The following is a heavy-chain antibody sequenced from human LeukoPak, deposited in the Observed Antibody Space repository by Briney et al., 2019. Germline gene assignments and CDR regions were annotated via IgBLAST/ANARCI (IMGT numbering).Heavy chain of an antibody. V-gene: IGHV4-34*01. D-gene: IGHD3-22*01. CDR3: SRQVVGNDY. J-gene: IGHJ4*02. CDR1: GESSFSNYY. CDR2: INHSGYT. Sequence: PSETLSLTCAVYGESSFSNYYWSWIRQTPRGALEWIGEINHSGYTNYNPSLKSRVTLSIDTSKNQFSLRLNSVTAADTAVYYCSRQVVGNDYWGQGTLVTVSS.